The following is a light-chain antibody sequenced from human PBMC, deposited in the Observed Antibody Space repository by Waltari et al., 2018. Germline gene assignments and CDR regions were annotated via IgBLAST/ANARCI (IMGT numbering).Light chain of an antibody. J-gene: IGKJ4*01. V-gene: IGKV1-9*01. CDR3: QQLNSYPIT. CDR1: QVISGY. Sequence: DIQLTQSPSFLSASVEDRVTITCRASQVISGYLAWFQQKPGKAPKLLIYTTSTLQSGVPSRLSGSGSGTEFTLTISSLQPEDFATYYCQQLNSYPITFGGGTKVEIK. CDR2: TTS.